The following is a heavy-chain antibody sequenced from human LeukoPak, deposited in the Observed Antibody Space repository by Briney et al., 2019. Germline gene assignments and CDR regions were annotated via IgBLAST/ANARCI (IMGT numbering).Heavy chain of an antibody. CDR3: AGDSAYSQDY. D-gene: IGHD5-12*01. J-gene: IGHJ4*02. CDR1: GFTFSGKW. V-gene: IGHV3-74*01. CDR2: INSDGSGT. Sequence: GGSLRLSCAASGFTFSGKWMHWVRQAPGKGLVWVSHINSDGSGTTYADSVKGRFTISRDNAKNTLYLQMNSLIAEDTALYYCAGDSAYSQDYWGQGTLVTVSS.